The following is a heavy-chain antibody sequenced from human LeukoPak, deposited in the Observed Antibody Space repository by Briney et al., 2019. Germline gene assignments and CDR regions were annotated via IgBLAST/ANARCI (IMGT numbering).Heavy chain of an antibody. CDR1: GYSISSGYY. V-gene: IGHV4-38-2*02. J-gene: IGHJ4*02. CDR3: AREIDVFFSRGFDY. D-gene: IGHD3-3*01. CDR2: IYHSGST. Sequence: SETLSLTCTVSGYSISSGYYWGWIRQPPGKGLEWIGSIYHSGSTYYNPSLKSRVTISVDTSKNQFSLKLSSVTAADTAVYYCAREIDVFFSRGFDYWGQGTLVTVSS.